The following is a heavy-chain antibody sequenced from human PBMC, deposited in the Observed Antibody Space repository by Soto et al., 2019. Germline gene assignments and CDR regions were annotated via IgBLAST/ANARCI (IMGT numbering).Heavy chain of an antibody. V-gene: IGHV3-48*02. Sequence: GGSLRLSCAASGFTFSSYSMNWVRQAPGKGLEWVSYISSSSSTIYYADSVKGRFTISRDNAKSSLYLQMNSLRDEDTAVYYFARVKGNYYDSSGYYQRGFDYWGQGTLVTVSS. CDR3: ARVKGNYYDSSGYYQRGFDY. J-gene: IGHJ4*02. CDR2: ISSSSSTI. CDR1: GFTFSSYS. D-gene: IGHD3-22*01.